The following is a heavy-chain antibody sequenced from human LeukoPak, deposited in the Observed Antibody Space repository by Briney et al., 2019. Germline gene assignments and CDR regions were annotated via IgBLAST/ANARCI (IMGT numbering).Heavy chain of an antibody. CDR1: GFTFSSYA. Sequence: GGSLRLSCAASGFTFSSYAMSWVRQAPGKGLEWVSAISGSGGSTYYADSVKGRFTISRDNSKNTLYLQMNSLRAEDTAVCYCAKDPTVVTRGAGYYFDYWGQGTLVTVSS. J-gene: IGHJ4*02. V-gene: IGHV3-23*01. CDR2: ISGSGGST. CDR3: AKDPTVVTRGAGYYFDY. D-gene: IGHD4-23*01.